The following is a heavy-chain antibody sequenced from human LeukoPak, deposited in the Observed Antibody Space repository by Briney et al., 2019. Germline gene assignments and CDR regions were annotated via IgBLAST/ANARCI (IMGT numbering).Heavy chain of an antibody. V-gene: IGHV4-59*08. CDR1: GGSISSYY. CDR2: IYYTGST. Sequence: SETLSLTCTVSGGSISSYYWSWIRQPPGKGLEWIGYIYYTGSTNYNPSLNSRVTISVDTSKNQFSLKLSSVTAADTAVYYCARPGYGSGTYGAFDIWGQGTMVTVSS. D-gene: IGHD3-10*01. CDR3: ARPGYGSGTYGAFDI. J-gene: IGHJ3*02.